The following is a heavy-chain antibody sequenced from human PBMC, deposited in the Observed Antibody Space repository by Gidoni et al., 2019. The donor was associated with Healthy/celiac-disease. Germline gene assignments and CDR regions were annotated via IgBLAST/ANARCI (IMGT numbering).Heavy chain of an antibody. Sequence: QVQLQESGPGLVKPSETLSLTCAVSGYSISSGYYWGWIRQPPGKGLEWIGSIYHSGSTYYNPSLNSRVTISVDTSKNQFSLKLSSVTAADTAVYYCARDNPRYDYVWGRVRHNWFDPWGQGTLVTVSS. V-gene: IGHV4-38-2*02. CDR2: IYHSGST. CDR1: GYSISSGYY. J-gene: IGHJ5*02. CDR3: ARDNPRYDYVWGRVRHNWFDP. D-gene: IGHD3-16*01.